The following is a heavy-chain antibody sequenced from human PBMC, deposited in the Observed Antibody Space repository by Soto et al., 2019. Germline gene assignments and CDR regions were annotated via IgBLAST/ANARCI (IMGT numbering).Heavy chain of an antibody. Sequence: PRGSLLLSCVSSVFTFGLYAMRWVRQPPGMGLELVAVISYTGANTYYVGSVRGRFTISRDNSKNTLYLQMNSLRAEDTAMYYCAKNMDDSGYFYVEGADHWGQGTLVTVSS. CDR1: VFTFGLYA. CDR2: ISYTGANT. D-gene: IGHD3-22*01. CDR3: AKNMDDSGYFYVEGADH. J-gene: IGHJ4*02. V-gene: IGHV3-30*18.